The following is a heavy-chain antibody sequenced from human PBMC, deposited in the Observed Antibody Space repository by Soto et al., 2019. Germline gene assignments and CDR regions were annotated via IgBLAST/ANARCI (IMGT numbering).Heavy chain of an antibody. D-gene: IGHD3-3*02. CDR1: GGSFSAYS. J-gene: IGHJ3*02. CDR2: INHSGST. Sequence: PSETLSLTCAVYGGSFSAYSWTWIRQPPGKGLEWIGEINHSGSTNYNPSLKSRVSISVDTSKNHFSLKMSSVTAADTAVYYCARPPYAFGFDIWGQGTMVTVSS. V-gene: IGHV4-34*01. CDR3: ARPPYAFGFDI.